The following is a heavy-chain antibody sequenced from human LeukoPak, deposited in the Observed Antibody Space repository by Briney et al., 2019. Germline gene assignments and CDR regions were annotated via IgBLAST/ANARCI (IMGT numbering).Heavy chain of an antibody. V-gene: IGHV4-30-4*01. CDR1: GGSISSGDYY. J-gene: IGHJ4*02. D-gene: IGHD3-16*02. CDR2: IYYSGST. Sequence: SETLSLTCTVSGGSISSGDYYWRWIRQPPGKGLEWIGYIYYSGSTYYNPSLKSRVTISVDTSKNQFSLKLSSVTAADTAVYYCARGVRYYDYVWGSYRFSYFDYWGQGTLVTVSS. CDR3: ARGVRYYDYVWGSYRFSYFDY.